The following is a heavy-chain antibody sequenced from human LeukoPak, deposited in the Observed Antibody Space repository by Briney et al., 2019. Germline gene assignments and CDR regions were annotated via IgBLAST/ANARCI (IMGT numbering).Heavy chain of an antibody. J-gene: IGHJ5*02. CDR2: TVSRGTT. D-gene: IGHD6-19*01. CDR3: AKCSTSAYTTGWCNWIDP. V-gene: IGHV3-23*01. Sequence: GGSLRLSCVASGFTFTSDAMNWARQAPGKGLEWVSSTVSRGTTQYADSVKGRFTASRDTSKNTLYLQMNSLRADDTAVYYCAKCSTSAYTTGWCNWIDPWGQGTLVTVSS. CDR1: GFTFTSDA.